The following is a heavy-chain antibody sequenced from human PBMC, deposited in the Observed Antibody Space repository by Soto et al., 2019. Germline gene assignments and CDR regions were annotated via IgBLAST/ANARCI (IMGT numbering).Heavy chain of an antibody. CDR3: ARGKYYYYYYAMDV. CDR2: ISHSGNT. V-gene: IGHV4-34*01. Sequence: SETLSLTCAVYGGSFSGYYWSWIRQSPGKGLEWIGEISHSGNTNYNPSLKSRVTISVGTSKNQFSLKLSSVTAADTAMYYCARGKYYYYYYAMDVWGQGTTVTVSS. CDR1: GGSFSGYY. D-gene: IGHD2-2*01. J-gene: IGHJ6*02.